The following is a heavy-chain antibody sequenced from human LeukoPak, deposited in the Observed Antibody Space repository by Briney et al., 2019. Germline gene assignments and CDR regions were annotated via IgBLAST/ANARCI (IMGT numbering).Heavy chain of an antibody. CDR1: GGTFSSYA. D-gene: IGHD3-22*01. J-gene: IGHJ4*02. V-gene: IGHV1-69*05. Sequence: SVKVSCKASGGTFSSYAISWVRQAPGQRLEWMGRIIPIFGTANYAQKFQGRVTITTDESTSTAYMELSSLRSEDTAVYYCASADSSGYPTSTYYFDYWGQGTLVTVSS. CDR3: ASADSSGYPTSTYYFDY. CDR2: IIPIFGTA.